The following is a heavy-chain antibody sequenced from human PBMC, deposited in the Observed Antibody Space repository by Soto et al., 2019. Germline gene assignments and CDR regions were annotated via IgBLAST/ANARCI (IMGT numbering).Heavy chain of an antibody. CDR2: MNPNSGNT. V-gene: IGHV1-8*01. CDR1: GYTFTSYD. Sequence: QVQLVQSGAEVKKPGASVKVSCKASGYTFTSYDINWVRQATGQGLEWMGWMNPNSGNTGYAQKFQGRVTMTRNTSISTAYMELSSLRSEDTAVYYCARARYDSGGYRSWFDPWGQGTLVTVSS. D-gene: IGHD3-22*01. CDR3: ARARYDSGGYRSWFDP. J-gene: IGHJ5*02.